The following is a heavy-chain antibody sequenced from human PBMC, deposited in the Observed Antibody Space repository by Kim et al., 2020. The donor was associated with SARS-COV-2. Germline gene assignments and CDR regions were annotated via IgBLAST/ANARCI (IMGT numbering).Heavy chain of an antibody. CDR3: AKELPPGYSSGWSYYYYGMDV. D-gene: IGHD6-19*01. CDR1: GFTFSSYG. V-gene: IGHV3-30*18. Sequence: GGSLRLSCAVSGFTFSSYGMHWVRQAPGKGLEWVAVISYDGSNKYYADSVKGRFTISRDNSKNTLYLQMNSPRAEDTAVYYCAKELPPGYSSGWSYYYYGMDVWGQGTTVTVSS. CDR2: ISYDGSNK. J-gene: IGHJ6*02.